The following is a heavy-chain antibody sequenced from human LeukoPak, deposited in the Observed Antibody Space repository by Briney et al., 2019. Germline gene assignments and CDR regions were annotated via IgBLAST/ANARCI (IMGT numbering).Heavy chain of an antibody. CDR2: ISGSGGGT. CDR1: GFTFSSYA. V-gene: IGHV3-23*01. CDR3: AKARTSTGGYHFDY. J-gene: IGHJ4*02. D-gene: IGHD2-8*02. Sequence: PGGSLRLSCAASGFTFSSYAMSWVRQAPGKGLEWVSAISGSGGGTYYVDSVKGRFTISRDNSKNTLYLQMNSLGAEDTAVYYCAKARTSTGGYHFDYWGQRTPVTVSS.